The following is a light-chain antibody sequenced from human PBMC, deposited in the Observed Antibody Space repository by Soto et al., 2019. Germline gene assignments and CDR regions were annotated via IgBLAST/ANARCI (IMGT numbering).Light chain of an antibody. CDR3: QQTFSVPPT. J-gene: IGKJ4*01. V-gene: IGKV1-39*01. Sequence: DIQMTQSPSSLSASVGGSVTITCQASQSIGTYLNWYQQESGRAPKLLICAASSLQSGVPSRFSGSGSGVNFTLSVSNLQPGDFATYYCQQTFSVPPTFGGGTKVDLK. CDR1: QSIGTY. CDR2: AAS.